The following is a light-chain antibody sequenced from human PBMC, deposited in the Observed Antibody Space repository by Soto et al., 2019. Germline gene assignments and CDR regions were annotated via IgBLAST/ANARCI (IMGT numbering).Light chain of an antibody. CDR2: AAS. V-gene: IGKV1-39*01. J-gene: IGKJ3*01. CDR1: QSISSY. Sequence: DIQMTQSPSSLSASVGDRVTITCRASQSISSYLYWYQQKPGKAPKLLIYAASSLQRGVPSTFSGSGSGRDFTLTISSLQPADFATYYCQQCYSPPFTFGRGTTVVIK. CDR3: QQCYSPPFT.